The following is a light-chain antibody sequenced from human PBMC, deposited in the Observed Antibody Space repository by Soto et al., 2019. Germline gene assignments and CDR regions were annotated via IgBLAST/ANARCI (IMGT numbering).Light chain of an antibody. CDR3: QQTSAAPFT. CDR2: TAS. CDR1: QNINTY. J-gene: IGKJ3*01. V-gene: IGKV1-39*01. Sequence: DIQMTQSPSSLSASVGDRVTITCRASQNINTYLNWYQQRPGQAPQLLIFTASSFQGGVPARFSASGSRTDFTLTISSLQPDAFATYYCQQTSAAPFTFGPGTKVDIK.